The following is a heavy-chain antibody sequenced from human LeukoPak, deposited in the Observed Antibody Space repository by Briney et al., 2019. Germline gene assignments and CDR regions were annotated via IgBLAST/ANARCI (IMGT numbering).Heavy chain of an antibody. CDR2: INHNGIT. D-gene: IGHD6-13*01. Sequence: SETLSLTCGVSGGSFSGYYWSWIRQPPGKGREWIGEINHNGITNYNPSLKSRVTISADTSKKQFSLRLSGVTVADTAVYYCARLPGTNAYWGQGTLVTVSS. CDR1: GGSFSGYY. J-gene: IGHJ4*02. V-gene: IGHV4-34*01. CDR3: ARLPGTNAY.